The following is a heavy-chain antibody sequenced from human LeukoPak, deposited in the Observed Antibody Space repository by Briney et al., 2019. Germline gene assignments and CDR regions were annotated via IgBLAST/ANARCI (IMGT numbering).Heavy chain of an antibody. CDR1: GYSISSDYY. D-gene: IGHD6-13*01. CDR3: ARNSSWYFDF. V-gene: IGHV4-38-2*01. J-gene: IGHJ5*01. CDR2: IYQSGST. Sequence: SGTLSLTCAVSGYSISSDYYWGWIRQPPGKGLEWIGSIYQSGSTHYNPSLQSRVTISVDTSKNQFPLKLNFVTAADTAVYYCARNSSWYFDFWGQGTLVTVSS.